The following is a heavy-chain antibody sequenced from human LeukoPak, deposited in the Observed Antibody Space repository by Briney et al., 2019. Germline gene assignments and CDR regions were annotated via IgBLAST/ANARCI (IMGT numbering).Heavy chain of an antibody. J-gene: IGHJ4*02. D-gene: IGHD2-15*01. V-gene: IGHV4-31*03. Sequence: PSHTLSLTCTVSGGSVSSARYYWSWIRPHPGKGLEWIGYIYYSGSTYYNPSLKSRVTISVDTSKNQFSLKLSSVTAADTAVYYCARVKWSQRSFDYWGQGTLVTVSS. CDR1: GGSVSSARYY. CDR3: ARVKWSQRSFDY. CDR2: IYYSGST.